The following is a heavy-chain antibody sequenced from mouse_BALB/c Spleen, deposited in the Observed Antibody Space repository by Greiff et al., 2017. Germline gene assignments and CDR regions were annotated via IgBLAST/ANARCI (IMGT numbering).Heavy chain of an antibody. CDR3: TTYGYGFAY. D-gene: IGHD1-2*01. CDR1: GYTFTSYW. V-gene: IGHV1-69*02. CDR2: IYPSDSYT. J-gene: IGHJ3*01. Sequence: QVQLQQSGAELVRPGASVKLSCKASGYTFTSYWINWVKQRPGQGLEWIGNIYPSDSYTNYNQKFKDKATLTVDKSSSTAYMQLSSPTSEDSAVYYCTTYGYGFAYWCQGTLVTVSA.